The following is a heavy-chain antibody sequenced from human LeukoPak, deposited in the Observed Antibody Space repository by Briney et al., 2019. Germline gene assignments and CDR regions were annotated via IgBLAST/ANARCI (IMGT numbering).Heavy chain of an antibody. CDR2: ISGSGGST. J-gene: IGHJ4*02. V-gene: IGHV3-23*01. Sequence: GGSLRLSCAASGFTFSSYGMHWVRQAPGKGLEWVSAISGSGGSTYYADSVKGRFTISRDNSKNTLYLQMNSLRAEDAAVYYCAKPYGDYYFDYWGQGTLVTVSS. CDR1: GFTFSSYG. CDR3: AKPYGDYYFDY. D-gene: IGHD4-17*01.